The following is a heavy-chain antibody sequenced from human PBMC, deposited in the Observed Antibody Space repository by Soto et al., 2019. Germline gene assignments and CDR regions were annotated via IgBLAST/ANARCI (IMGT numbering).Heavy chain of an antibody. CDR2: IWYDGSNK. D-gene: IGHD5-12*01. J-gene: IGHJ4*02. Sequence: GGSLRLSCAASGFTFSSYGMHWVRQAPGKGLEWVAVIWYDGSNKYYADSVKGRFTISRDNSKNTLYLQMNSLRAEDTAVYYCARVEVSSQDGYNDYWGQGTLVTVSS. CDR3: ARVEVSSQDGYNDY. V-gene: IGHV3-33*01. CDR1: GFTFSSYG.